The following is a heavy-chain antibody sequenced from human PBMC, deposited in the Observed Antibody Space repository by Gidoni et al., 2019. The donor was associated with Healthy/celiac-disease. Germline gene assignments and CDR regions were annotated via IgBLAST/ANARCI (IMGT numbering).Heavy chain of an antibody. Sequence: QVQLVESGGGVVQPGRSLRLSCAASGFTFSSYGMHWVRQAPGKGLEWVAVISYDGSNKYYADSVKGRFTISRDNSKNTLYLQMNSLRAEDTAVYYCAKDFGGRWLQLAVPQYWGQGTLVTVSS. CDR2: ISYDGSNK. CDR3: AKDFGGRWLQLAVPQY. J-gene: IGHJ4*02. D-gene: IGHD5-12*01. CDR1: GFTFSSYG. V-gene: IGHV3-30*18.